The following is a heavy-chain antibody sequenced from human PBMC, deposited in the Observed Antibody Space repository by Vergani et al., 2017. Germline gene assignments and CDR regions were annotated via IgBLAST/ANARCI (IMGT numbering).Heavy chain of an antibody. CDR1: GITFSSYA. J-gene: IGHJ3*02. CDR3: ANVCSSTSCYGDAFDI. D-gene: IGHD2-2*01. Sequence: EVYLVESGGGLAQPGGSLRLSCEASGITFSSYAMSWVRQAPGKGLEWVSAISGSGGSTYYADSVKGRFTISRDNSKNTLYLQMNSLRAEDTAVYYCANVCSSTSCYGDAFDIWGQGTMVTVSS. CDR2: ISGSGGST. V-gene: IGHV3-23*04.